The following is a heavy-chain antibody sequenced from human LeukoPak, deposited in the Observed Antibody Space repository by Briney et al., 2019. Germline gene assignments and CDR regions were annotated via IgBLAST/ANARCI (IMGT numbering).Heavy chain of an antibody. Sequence: PGGSLRLSCAASGFTFSSYAMSWVRQAPGKGLEWVSAISGSGGSTYYADSVKGRFTISRDNSKNTLYLQMNSLRAEDTAVYYCARGHYDSGWFGPYYYYYMDVWGKGTTVTVSS. CDR3: ARGHYDSGWFGPYYYYYMDV. J-gene: IGHJ6*03. V-gene: IGHV3-23*01. CDR1: GFTFSSYA. CDR2: ISGSGGST. D-gene: IGHD6-19*01.